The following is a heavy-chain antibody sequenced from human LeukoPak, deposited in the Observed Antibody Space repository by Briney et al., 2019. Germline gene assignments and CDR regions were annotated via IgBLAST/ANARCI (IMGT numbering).Heavy chain of an antibody. J-gene: IGHJ3*02. CDR2: ISSSSSYI. D-gene: IGHD5-18*01. CDR3: ARARGYSYGYANAFDM. CDR1: GFTFSSYS. Sequence: GGSLRLSCAASGFTFSSYSMNWVRQAPGKGLEWVSSISSSSSYIYYADSVKGRFTISRDNAKNSLYLQMNSLRAEDTAVYYCARARGYSYGYANAFDMWGQGTMVTVST. V-gene: IGHV3-21*01.